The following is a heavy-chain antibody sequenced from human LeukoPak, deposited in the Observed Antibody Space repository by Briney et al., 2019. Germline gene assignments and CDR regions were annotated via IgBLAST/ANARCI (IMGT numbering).Heavy chain of an antibody. V-gene: IGHV3-11*01. CDR2: ISSSGSTI. CDR3: ATLRLIRNADFDY. Sequence: PGGSLRLSCAVSGFTFSDYYMSWIRQAPGKGLEWVSYISSSGSTIYYADSVKGRFTISRDNAKNSLYLQMNSLRAEDTAVYYCATLRLIRNADFDYWGQGTLVTVSS. J-gene: IGHJ4*02. CDR1: GFTFSDYY. D-gene: IGHD1-14*01.